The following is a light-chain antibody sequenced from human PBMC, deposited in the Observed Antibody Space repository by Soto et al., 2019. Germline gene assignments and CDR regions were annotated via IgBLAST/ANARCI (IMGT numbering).Light chain of an antibody. V-gene: IGKV3-15*01. CDR2: DAS. CDR1: QNVYNN. CDR3: QECCNWPLT. J-gene: IGKJ4*01. Sequence: EIVLTQSPATLSVSPGEGWTLSCKASQNVYNNLAWYQQRPGQPPSLLIYDASTRVTGISAGFTGSGYGTEFTLAHKSRQSDDCAVSFCQECCNWPLTFGGGTKVDIK.